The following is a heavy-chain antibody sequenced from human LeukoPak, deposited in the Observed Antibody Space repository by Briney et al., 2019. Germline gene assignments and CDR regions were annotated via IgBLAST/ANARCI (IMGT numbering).Heavy chain of an antibody. Sequence: PGESLRLSCAASGFTFSTYALSWVRQAPGKGLEWVSSIRGSDGSTYYADSVKGRFAISRDNSKNTLYLQMNSLRAEDMAVYYCAKDVYGDYGGLDYWGQGTLVTVSS. CDR1: GFTFSTYA. V-gene: IGHV3-23*01. CDR3: AKDVYGDYGGLDY. CDR2: IRGSDGST. J-gene: IGHJ4*02. D-gene: IGHD4-17*01.